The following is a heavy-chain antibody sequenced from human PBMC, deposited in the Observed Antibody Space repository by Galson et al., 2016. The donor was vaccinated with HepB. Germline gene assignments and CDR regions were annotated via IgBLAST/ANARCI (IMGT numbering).Heavy chain of an antibody. Sequence: SLRLSCAASGFTFDDYAMSWVRQAPGKGLEWVSGIRWNGGSTGYADSVKGRFSISRDNAKNSLFLQMNSLRAEDTALYYCARGGFGERFDYWGQGTLVTVSS. V-gene: IGHV3-20*04. D-gene: IGHD3-10*01. CDR2: IRWNGGST. CDR3: ARGGFGERFDY. CDR1: GFTFDDYA. J-gene: IGHJ4*02.